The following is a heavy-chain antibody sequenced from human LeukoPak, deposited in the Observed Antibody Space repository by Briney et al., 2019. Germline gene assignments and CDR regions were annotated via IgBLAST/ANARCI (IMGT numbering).Heavy chain of an antibody. V-gene: IGHV3-7*03. Sequence: PGGSLRLSCAASGFTFSNYWMSWVRQAPGKGLEWVANIKEDGTDIYYVDSVKGRFTISRDNAKDSLYLQINSLRVEDTAVYYCATSRAFDYWGQGTLVTVSS. CDR1: GFTFSNYW. CDR3: ATSRAFDY. CDR2: IKEDGTDI. J-gene: IGHJ4*02.